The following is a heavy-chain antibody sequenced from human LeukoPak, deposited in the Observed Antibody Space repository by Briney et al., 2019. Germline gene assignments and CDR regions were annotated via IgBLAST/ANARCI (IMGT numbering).Heavy chain of an antibody. V-gene: IGHV4-4*07. CDR3: ASNYYYGSGSYSYSMDV. CDR2: IYTSGRT. J-gene: IGHJ6*03. Sequence: SETLSLTCTVSGGSLSSYYRSWIRQPAAKGLEGIGRIYTSGRTNYNPSLTSRVTISVDTSKNQFFLRSGSVTAADTAVYYCASNYYYGSGSYSYSMDVWGKGPTVSISS. CDR1: GGSLSSYY. D-gene: IGHD3-10*01.